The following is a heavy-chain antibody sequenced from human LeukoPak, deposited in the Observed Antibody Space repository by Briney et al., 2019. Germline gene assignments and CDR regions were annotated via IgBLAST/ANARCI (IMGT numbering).Heavy chain of an antibody. V-gene: IGHV1-18*01. J-gene: IGHJ3*02. Sequence: ASVKVSCKASGYTFTSYGISWVRQAPGQGLEWMGWISVYNGNTNYAQKLQGRVTVTTDTSTSTAYMELRSLRSDDTAVYYCARVPGIVGAEASDIWGQGTMVTVSS. CDR2: ISVYNGNT. CDR1: GYTFTSYG. D-gene: IGHD1-26*01. CDR3: ARVPGIVGAEASDI.